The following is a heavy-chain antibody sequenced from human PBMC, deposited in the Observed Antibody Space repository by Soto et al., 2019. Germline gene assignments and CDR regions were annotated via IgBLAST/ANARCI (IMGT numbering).Heavy chain of an antibody. CDR1: GYTLTSYG. V-gene: IGHV1-18*01. D-gene: IGHD3-16*02. CDR2: ISAYNGNT. J-gene: IGHJ3*02. Sequence: ASVKVSCKASGYTLTSYGISWVRQAPGQGLEWMGWISAYNGNTNYAQKLQGRVTMTTDTSTSTAYMELRSLRSDDTAVYYCARDYDYIWGSYRFNPLNAFDIWGQGTMVTVSS. CDR3: ARDYDYIWGSYRFNPLNAFDI.